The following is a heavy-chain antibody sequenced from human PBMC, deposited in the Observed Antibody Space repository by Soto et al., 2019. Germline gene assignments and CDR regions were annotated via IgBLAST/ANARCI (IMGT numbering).Heavy chain of an antibody. D-gene: IGHD3-3*01. V-gene: IGHV2-5*02. CDR1: GFSLTTSGVG. J-gene: IGHJ4*02. Sequence: QITLNESGPTVVSPTETLTLTCRFSGFSLTTSGVGVGWIRQSPGKAPEWLALIYWDDDKRYSASLKSRLTITKDTSKNQVVLTVSDLDPTDTATYYGAHRVLRTVFGLVTTTAIYFDFWGKGTPVAVSS. CDR3: AHRVLRTVFGLVTTTAIYFDF. CDR2: IYWDDDK.